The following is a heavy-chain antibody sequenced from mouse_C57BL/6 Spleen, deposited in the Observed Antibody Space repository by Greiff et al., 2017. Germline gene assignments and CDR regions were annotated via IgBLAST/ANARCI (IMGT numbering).Heavy chain of an antibody. J-gene: IGHJ2*01. CDR3: TTATVAYFDY. Sequence: VHVKQSGAELVRPGASVKLSCTASGFNIKDYYMHWVKQRPGQGLEWIGRIDPGDGDTEYDPKFQGKATMTADTSSNTSYLQLSSLTSEDTAVYYGTTATVAYFDYWGQGTTLTVSS. CDR2: IDPGDGDT. V-gene: IGHV14-1*01. CDR1: GFNIKDYY. D-gene: IGHD1-1*01.